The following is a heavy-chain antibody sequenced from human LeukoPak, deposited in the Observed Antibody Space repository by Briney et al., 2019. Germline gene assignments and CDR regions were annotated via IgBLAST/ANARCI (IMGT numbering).Heavy chain of an antibody. CDR2: INTNTGNP. D-gene: IGHD3-22*01. V-gene: IGHV7-4-1*02. J-gene: IGHJ3*02. CDR1: GYTFTSYA. CDR3: ARSITMIVVVDHDAFDI. Sequence: ASVKVSCKASGYTFTSYAMNWVRQAPGQGLEWMGWINTNTGNPTYAQGFTGRFVFSLDTSVSTAYLQISSLKAEDTAVYYCARSITMIVVVDHDAFDIWGQGTMVTVSS.